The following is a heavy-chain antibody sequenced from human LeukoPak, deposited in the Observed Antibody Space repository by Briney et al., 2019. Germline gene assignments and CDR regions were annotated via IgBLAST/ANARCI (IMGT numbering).Heavy chain of an antibody. Sequence: GGSLRLSCAASGFTFSSYWMSWVRQAPGKGLEWVANIKQDGSEKYYVDSVKGRFTISRDNAKNSLYLQMNSLRAEDTAVYYCAREGYYYDSSGSEYNWFDPWGQGTLVTVSS. CDR3: AREGYYYDSSGSEYNWFDP. CDR2: IKQDGSEK. CDR1: GFTFSSYW. V-gene: IGHV3-7*01. J-gene: IGHJ5*02. D-gene: IGHD3-22*01.